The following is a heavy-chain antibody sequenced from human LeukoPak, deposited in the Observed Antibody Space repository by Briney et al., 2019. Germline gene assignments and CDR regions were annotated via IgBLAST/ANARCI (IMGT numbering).Heavy chain of an antibody. J-gene: IGHJ3*02. D-gene: IGHD3-22*01. CDR2: IYYSGST. CDR3: ARGPYSYDSSGAFDI. V-gene: IGHV4-59*08. Sequence: GSLRLSCAASGFTVSSNYMSWVRQAPGKGLEWIGYIYYSGSTNYNPSLKSRVTISVDTSKNQFSLKLSSVTAADTAVYFCARGPYSYDSSGAFDIWGQGTMVTVSS. CDR1: GFTVSSNY.